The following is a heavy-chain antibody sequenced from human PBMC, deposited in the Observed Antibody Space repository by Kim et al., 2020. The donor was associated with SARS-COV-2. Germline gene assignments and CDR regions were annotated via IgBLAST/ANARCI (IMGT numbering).Heavy chain of an antibody. J-gene: IGHJ5*02. CDR1: GYTFTSYG. Sequence: ASVKVSCKASGYTFTSYGISWVRQAPGQGLEWMGWISAYNGNTNYAQKLQGRVTMTTDTSTSTAYMELRSLRSDDTAVYYCARGPYPRFGDLVGWFDPWGQGTLVTVSS. V-gene: IGHV1-18*01. CDR3: ARGPYPRFGDLVGWFDP. D-gene: IGHD3-10*01. CDR2: ISAYNGNT.